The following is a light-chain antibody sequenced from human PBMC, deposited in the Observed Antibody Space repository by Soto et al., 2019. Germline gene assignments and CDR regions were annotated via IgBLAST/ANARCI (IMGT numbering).Light chain of an antibody. CDR1: RSDIGDSNF. CDR3: KSYAGSNTYV. Sequence: QSALTQPASVSGSPGQSVTISCTGPRSDIGDSNFISWYQHSPGKAPRLLIYEVNNRPSGVPDRFSGSKSGNTASLTVSGLQAADEADYFCKSYAGSNTYVFGSGTKVTVL. V-gene: IGLV2-8*01. J-gene: IGLJ1*01. CDR2: EVN.